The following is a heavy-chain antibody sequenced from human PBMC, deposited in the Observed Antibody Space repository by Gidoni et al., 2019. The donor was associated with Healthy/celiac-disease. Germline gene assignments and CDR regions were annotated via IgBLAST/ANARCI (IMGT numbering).Heavy chain of an antibody. Sequence: EVQLVQSGAEVKKPGESLKISCKGSGYSFTSYWIGWVRQMPGKGLEWMGIIYPGDSDTRYSPSFQGQVTISADKFISTAYLQWSSLKASDTAMYYCARGVHIVVVTDKNAFDIWGQGTMVTVSS. CDR1: GYSFTSYW. V-gene: IGHV5-51*01. J-gene: IGHJ3*02. D-gene: IGHD2-21*02. CDR2: IYPGDSDT. CDR3: ARGVHIVVVTDKNAFDI.